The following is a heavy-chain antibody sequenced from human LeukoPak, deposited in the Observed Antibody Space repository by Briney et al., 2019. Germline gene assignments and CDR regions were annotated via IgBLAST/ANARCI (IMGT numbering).Heavy chain of an antibody. CDR1: GFSFSTYW. D-gene: IGHD3-10*01. CDR3: ARKSDSLMLRGGDC. V-gene: IGHV3-7*01. J-gene: IGHJ4*02. Sequence: GGSLSLSCAASGFSFSTYWMNWVRQAPGKGLEWVANIDQDGSEKHYVDSVKGRFTISRDNSKNTLYLQMDRLRVEDTAVYYCARKSDSLMLRGGDCWGQGTLVTVSS. CDR2: IDQDGSEK.